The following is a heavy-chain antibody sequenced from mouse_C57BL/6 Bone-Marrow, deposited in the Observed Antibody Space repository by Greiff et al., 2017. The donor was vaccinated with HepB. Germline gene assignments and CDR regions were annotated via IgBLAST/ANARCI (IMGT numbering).Heavy chain of an antibody. Sequence: VQLQESGAELVRPGASVKLSCKASGYTFTDYYINWVKQRPGQGLEWIARIYPGSGNTYYNEKFKGKATLTAEKSSSTAYMQLSSLTSEDSAVYFCAREGVWSYFDYWGRGTTLTVSS. CDR3: AREGVWSYFDY. D-gene: IGHD2-10*02. J-gene: IGHJ2*01. V-gene: IGHV1-76*01. CDR2: IYPGSGNT. CDR1: GYTFTDYY.